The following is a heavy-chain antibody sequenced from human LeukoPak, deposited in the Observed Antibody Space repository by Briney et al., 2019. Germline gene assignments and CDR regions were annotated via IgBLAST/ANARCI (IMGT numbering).Heavy chain of an antibody. D-gene: IGHD6-13*01. CDR2: INPNSGGT. CDR1: GYTFTTSG. J-gene: IGHJ5*02. Sequence: GASVKVSCKASGYTFTTSGISWVRQAPGQGLEWMGWINPNSGGTNYAQKFQGRVTMTRDTSISTAYMELSRLRSDDTAVYYCARDPRVAAAGTDWFDPWGQGTLVTVSS. CDR3: ARDPRVAAAGTDWFDP. V-gene: IGHV1-2*02.